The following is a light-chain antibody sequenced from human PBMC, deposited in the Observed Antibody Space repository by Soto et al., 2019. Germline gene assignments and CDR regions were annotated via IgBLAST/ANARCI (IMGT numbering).Light chain of an antibody. V-gene: IGLV1-40*01. Sequence: QSVLTQPPSVSGAPGQRVAISCTGSRSNIGAGYDVHWYQHLPGTGPKLLIYGNTNRPSGVPDRFSGSKSGPSASLAITGLQAEDEADYYCQSYDSSLSGRYVFGTGTKLTVL. J-gene: IGLJ1*01. CDR3: QSYDSSLSGRYV. CDR1: RSNIGAGYD. CDR2: GNT.